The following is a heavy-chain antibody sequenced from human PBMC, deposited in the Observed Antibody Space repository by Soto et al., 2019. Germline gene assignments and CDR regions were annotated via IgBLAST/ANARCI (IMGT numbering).Heavy chain of an antibody. Sequence: PSYTLSLTCAVYGGTFSGYYCSWIRQPPGKGLEWIGEINHSGSTNYNPSLKSRVTISVDTSKNQFSLKLSSVTAADTAVYYCARNSGWNFDYWGQGTLVTVYS. CDR1: GGTFSGYY. CDR3: ARNSGWNFDY. CDR2: INHSGST. J-gene: IGHJ4*02. V-gene: IGHV4-34*01. D-gene: IGHD6-19*01.